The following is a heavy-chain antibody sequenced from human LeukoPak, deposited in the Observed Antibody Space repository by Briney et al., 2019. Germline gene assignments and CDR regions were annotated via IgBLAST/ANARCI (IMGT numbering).Heavy chain of an antibody. Sequence: PGGSLRLSCAASGFTFSSYGMSWVRQAPGKGLEWVSTFSGSGYSTYDADSVQGRFTISRDNSKNTLYLQMNSLRPEDTAIYYCAKLLESGTYNNFFHYWGQGTLVTVFS. CDR2: FSGSGYST. CDR1: GFTFSSYG. J-gene: IGHJ4*02. V-gene: IGHV3-23*01. D-gene: IGHD3-10*01. CDR3: AKLLESGTYNNFFHY.